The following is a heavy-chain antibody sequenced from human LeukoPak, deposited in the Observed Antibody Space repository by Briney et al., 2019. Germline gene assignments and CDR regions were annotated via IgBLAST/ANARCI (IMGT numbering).Heavy chain of an antibody. V-gene: IGHV1-69*13. CDR1: GGTFSSYA. CDR3: AREPTTAPDAFDI. D-gene: IGHD4-17*01. Sequence: VASVKVSCKASGGTFSSYAISWVRQAPGQGLEWMGGIIPIFGTANYAQKFQGRVTITADESTSTAYMELSSLRSEDTAVYYCAREPTTAPDAFDIWGQGTMVTVSS. J-gene: IGHJ3*02. CDR2: IIPIFGTA.